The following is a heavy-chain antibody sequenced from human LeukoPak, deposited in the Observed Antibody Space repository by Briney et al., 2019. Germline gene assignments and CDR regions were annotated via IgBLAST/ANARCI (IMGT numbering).Heavy chain of an antibody. CDR3: ARQTNTAVIDY. CDR1: GGSISGSSYF. J-gene: IGHJ4*02. Sequence: SETLSLTCAVSGGSISGSSYFWGWIRQPPGKGLEWIGSIYYSGSTYYNPPLKSRVTISVDTSKNQFSLKLSSVTAADTAVYYCARQTNTAVIDYWGQGTLVTVSS. V-gene: IGHV4-39*01. CDR2: IYYSGST. D-gene: IGHD5-18*01.